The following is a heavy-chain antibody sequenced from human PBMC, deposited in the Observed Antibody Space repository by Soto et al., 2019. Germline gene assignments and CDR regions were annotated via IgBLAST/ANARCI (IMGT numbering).Heavy chain of an antibody. Sequence: SETLSLTCSVSGGSVYDFYWNWLRQSPGKGLEWIGNIYNTGTTNYNPSLRSRATISIDTSKNQSSLHLKSVTAADTAVYYCARSSGGVFGIIIEGSNWLAPWGQGSLVTVS. V-gene: IGHV4-59*02. CDR3: ARSSGGVFGIIIEGSNWLAP. D-gene: IGHD3-16*02. CDR1: GGSVYDFY. J-gene: IGHJ5*02. CDR2: IYNTGTT.